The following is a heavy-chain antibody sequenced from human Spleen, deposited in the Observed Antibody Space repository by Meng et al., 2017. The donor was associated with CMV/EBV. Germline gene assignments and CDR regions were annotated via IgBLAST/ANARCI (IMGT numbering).Heavy chain of an antibody. CDR3: ARDPRGRMQLGQFDD. D-gene: IGHD5-18*01. Sequence: GESLKISCAASGFTFSSYGMHWVRQAPGKGLEWVAVIWYDGSNKYYADSVKGRFTISRDNSKSTLYLQMDSLKNEDTAVYHCARDPRGRMQLGQFDDWGQGILVTVSS. CDR1: GFTFSSYG. CDR2: IWYDGSNK. J-gene: IGHJ4*02. V-gene: IGHV3-33*01.